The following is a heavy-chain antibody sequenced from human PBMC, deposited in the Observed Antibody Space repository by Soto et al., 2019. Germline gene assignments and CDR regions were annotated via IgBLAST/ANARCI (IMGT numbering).Heavy chain of an antibody. Sequence: QVQLMQSGAEVRKPGTSVKVSCRASGYTFTDYDINWVRQATGQGLEWLGWMTPNSGNTGYALKFQGRVTLTRDISRSTAYMELSILTSEDTAVYYCARHLYNSGDFDQLVQGTLVTVSS. V-gene: IGHV1-8*02. CDR2: MTPNSGNT. CDR1: GYTFTDYD. J-gene: IGHJ5*02. D-gene: IGHD3-10*01. CDR3: ARHLYNSGDFDQ.